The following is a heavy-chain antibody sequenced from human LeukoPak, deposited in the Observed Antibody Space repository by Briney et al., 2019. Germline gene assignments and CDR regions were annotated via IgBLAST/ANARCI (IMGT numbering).Heavy chain of an antibody. CDR3: ARVPSSSSYFDY. Sequence: ASVKVSCKASGYTFTGYYMHWVRQAPGQGLEWMGWINPNSGGTNYAQKFQGRVTMTRDTSISTAYMELSRLRSDDTAVYYCARVPSSSSYFDYRGQGTLVTVSS. J-gene: IGHJ4*02. D-gene: IGHD6-6*01. CDR1: GYTFTGYY. V-gene: IGHV1-2*02. CDR2: INPNSGGT.